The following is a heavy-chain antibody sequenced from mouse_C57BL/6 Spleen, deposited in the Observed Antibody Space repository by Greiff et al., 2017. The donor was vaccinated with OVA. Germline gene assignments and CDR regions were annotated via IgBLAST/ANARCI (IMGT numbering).Heavy chain of an antibody. Sequence: QVQLKESGPGLVAPSQSLSITCTVSGFSLTSYAISWVRQPPGKGLEWLGVIWTGGGTNYNSALKSRLRISKDNSKSQVFLKMNSLQTDDTARYYCARNRDLLWAYAMDDGGQGTSVTVSS. J-gene: IGHJ4*01. CDR2: IWTGGGT. CDR1: GFSLTSYA. V-gene: IGHV2-9-1*01. D-gene: IGHD2-1*01. CDR3: ARNRDLLWAYAMDD.